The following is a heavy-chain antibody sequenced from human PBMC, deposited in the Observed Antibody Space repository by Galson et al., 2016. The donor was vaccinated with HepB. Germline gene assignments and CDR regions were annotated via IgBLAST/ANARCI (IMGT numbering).Heavy chain of an antibody. D-gene: IGHD2-21*01. V-gene: IGHV4-59*01. J-gene: IGHJ4*02. CDR3: ARGECGGDCYVDY. CDR2: IYYSGST. CDR1: GGSISSYY. Sequence: SETLSLTCTVSGGSISSYYWSWIRQPPGKGLEWIGYIYYSGSTNYTPSLKRRVTISVDTSKNQFSLKMRSVTAADTAVYYCARGECGGDCYVDYWGQGTLATVSS.